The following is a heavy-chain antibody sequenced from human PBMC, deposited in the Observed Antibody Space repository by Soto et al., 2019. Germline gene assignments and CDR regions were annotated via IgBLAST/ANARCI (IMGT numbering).Heavy chain of an antibody. J-gene: IGHJ6*02. CDR1: GYTFTGYY. Sequence: GASVKVSCKASGYTFTGYYMHWVRQAPGQGLEWMGWINPNSGGTNYAQKFQGWVTMTRDTSISTAYMELSRLRSDDTAAYYCARSLYYGSYGMDVWGQGTTVTVSS. V-gene: IGHV1-2*04. CDR2: INPNSGGT. CDR3: ARSLYYGSYGMDV. D-gene: IGHD3-10*01.